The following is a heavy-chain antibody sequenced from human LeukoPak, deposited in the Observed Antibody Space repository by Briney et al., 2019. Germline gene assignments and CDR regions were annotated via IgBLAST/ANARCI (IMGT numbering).Heavy chain of an antibody. CDR3: ARMGRYYDSSGSPAY. V-gene: IGHV1-2*02. Sequence: ASVKVSCKASGYTFTGYYMHWVRQAPGQGLEWMGWINPNSGGTNYAQKSQGRVTMTRDTSISTAYMELSRPRSDDTAVYYCARMGRYYDSSGSPAYWGQGTLVTVSS. D-gene: IGHD3-22*01. CDR1: GYTFTGYY. J-gene: IGHJ4*02. CDR2: INPNSGGT.